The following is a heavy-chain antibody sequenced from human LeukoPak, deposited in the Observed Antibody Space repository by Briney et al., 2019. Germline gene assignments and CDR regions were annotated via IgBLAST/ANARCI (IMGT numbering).Heavy chain of an antibody. CDR2: ISGSGGST. CDR3: AKDSITMVRGVIYNRFDY. V-gene: IGHV3-23*01. CDR1: GFTFSSYA. D-gene: IGHD3-10*01. J-gene: IGHJ4*02. Sequence: PGGSLRPSCAASGFTFSSYAMSWVRQAPGKGLEWVSAISGSGGSTYYADSVKGRFTISRDNSKNTLYLQMNSLRAEDTAVYYCAKDSITMVRGVIYNRFDYWGQGTLVTVSS.